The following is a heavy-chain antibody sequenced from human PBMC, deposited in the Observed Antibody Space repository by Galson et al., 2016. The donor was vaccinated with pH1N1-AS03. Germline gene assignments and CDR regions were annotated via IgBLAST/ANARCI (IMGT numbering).Heavy chain of an antibody. V-gene: IGHV2-70*01. CDR1: GFSLNTIGMC. Sequence: PALVKPTQTLTLTCSFSGFSLNTIGMCVTWIRQPPGKALEWLALIDWGDDKFYLTSLKTRLAISKDTSKNQVVLTMTNVDPMDTATYYCARTRFFAEMAPLGDVPFGVWGQGIMVTVSS. D-gene: IGHD5-24*01. CDR3: ARTRFFAEMAPLGDVPFGV. J-gene: IGHJ3*01. CDR2: IDWGDDK.